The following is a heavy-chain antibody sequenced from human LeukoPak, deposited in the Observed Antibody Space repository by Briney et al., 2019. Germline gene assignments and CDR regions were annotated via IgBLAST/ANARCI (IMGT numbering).Heavy chain of an antibody. V-gene: IGHV4-4*07. CDR1: GVSISSYY. Sequence: PSDPLSLTCTVSGVSISSYYWSWLRQPAGKALEWFGRIYPCGSTSYSPSLKSRVTMSVDTSKNQFSLKLSSVTATDTAVYYCARGVVSESSWYNGYEWYFDYWGQGTLVTVSS. CDR3: ARGVVSESSWYNGYEWYFDY. CDR2: IYPCGST. D-gene: IGHD6-13*01. J-gene: IGHJ4*02.